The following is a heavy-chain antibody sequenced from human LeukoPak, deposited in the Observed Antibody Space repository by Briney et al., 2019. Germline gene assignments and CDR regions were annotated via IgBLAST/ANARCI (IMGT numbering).Heavy chain of an antibody. CDR1: GYTFSSYA. J-gene: IGHJ4*02. CDR3: AKEVHSGWETDYFDY. D-gene: IGHD6-19*01. Sequence: GGSLRLSCAASGYTFSSYAMSWVRQAPGKGLEWVSAISGSGGSTYYADSVKGRFTISRDNSKNTLYLQMNSLRAEDAALYYCAKEVHSGWETDYFDYWGQGTLVTVSS. CDR2: ISGSGGST. V-gene: IGHV3-23*01.